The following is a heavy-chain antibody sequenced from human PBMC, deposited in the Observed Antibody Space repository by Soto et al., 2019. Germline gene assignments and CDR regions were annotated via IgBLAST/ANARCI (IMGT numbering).Heavy chain of an antibody. D-gene: IGHD3-3*01. J-gene: IGHJ4*02. V-gene: IGHV3-23*01. CDR1: GFTFNSYA. CDR2: ISGSGGST. Sequence: GGSLRLSCAASGFTFNSYAMSWVRQAPGKGLEWVSAISGSGGSTYYAGSVKGRFTISRDNSKNTLYLQMNSLRAEDTAVYYCAKSSRYSYYDFWSGYYTVDYWGQGTLVTVSS. CDR3: AKSSRYSYYDFWSGYYTVDY.